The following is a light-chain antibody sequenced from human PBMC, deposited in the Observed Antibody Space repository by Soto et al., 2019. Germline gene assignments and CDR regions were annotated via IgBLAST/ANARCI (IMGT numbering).Light chain of an antibody. Sequence: EIVLTQSPGTLSLSPGERATPSCRASQSVSSSYLAWHQQKPGQAPRLLIYGASSRATGIPDRFSGSGSGTDFTLTISRLEPEDFAVYYCQQYGSSRRTFGQGTKVDIK. CDR2: GAS. CDR1: QSVSSSY. CDR3: QQYGSSRRT. J-gene: IGKJ1*01. V-gene: IGKV3-20*01.